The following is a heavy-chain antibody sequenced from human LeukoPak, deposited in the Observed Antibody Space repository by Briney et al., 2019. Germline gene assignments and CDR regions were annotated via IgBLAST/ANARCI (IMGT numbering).Heavy chain of an antibody. Sequence: GGSLRLSSAASGFTFSSYGMHWVRQAPGKGLEWVAFIRYDGSNKYYADSVKGRFTISRDNSKNTLYLQMNSLRAEDTAVYYCAKDLEYCSSTSCYDYYYGMDVWGQGTTVTVSS. D-gene: IGHD2-2*01. V-gene: IGHV3-30*02. CDR1: GFTFSSYG. CDR3: AKDLEYCSSTSCYDYYYGMDV. CDR2: IRYDGSNK. J-gene: IGHJ6*02.